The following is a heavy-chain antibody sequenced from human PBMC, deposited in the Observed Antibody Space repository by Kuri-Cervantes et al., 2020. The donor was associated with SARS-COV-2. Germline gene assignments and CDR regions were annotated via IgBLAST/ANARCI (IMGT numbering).Heavy chain of an antibody. J-gene: IGHJ6*03. CDR1: GYTLTELS. Sequence: ASVKVSCRVSGYTLTELSMHWVRQAPGKGLEWMGGFDPEDGETIYAQKFQGRVTMTEDTSTDTAYMELSSLRSDDTAVYYCARDNAGYYDILTGYLWDDYYMDVWGKGTTGTVSS. CDR3: ARDNAGYYDILTGYLWDDYYMDV. V-gene: IGHV1-24*01. CDR2: FDPEDGET. D-gene: IGHD3-9*01.